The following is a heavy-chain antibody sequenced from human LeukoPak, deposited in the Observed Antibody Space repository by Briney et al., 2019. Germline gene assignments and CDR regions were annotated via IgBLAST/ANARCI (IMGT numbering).Heavy chain of an antibody. CDR2: INRDGGLT. J-gene: IGHJ3*01. D-gene: IGHD6-13*01. V-gene: IGHV3-74*01. CDR1: GFTFSENW. CDR3: AREEHRLAEAGTSAFDL. Sequence: GGSVRLSCVASGFTFSENWMYWVRQAPGKGLAWVSHINRDGGLTNYADSVKGRFTISRDNARNTVYLQMSSLRVEDTAIYFCAREEHRLAEAGTSAFDLGGQGTLVTVSP.